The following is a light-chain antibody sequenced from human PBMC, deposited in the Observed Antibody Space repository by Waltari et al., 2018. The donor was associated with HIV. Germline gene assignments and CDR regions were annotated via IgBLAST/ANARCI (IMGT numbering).Light chain of an antibody. J-gene: IGLJ3*02. Sequence: QNVLPHPLPVSAARPPPSTLSSSEISTIGGFHDFSWYQQVTGAAPKLVLYDNNERPSGIRDRFSGSKSGTSATLDITGLQPGDEADYYCGTWDSGKNVWVFGGGTKLTVL. CDR1: STIGGFHD. CDR2: DNN. CDR3: GTWDSGKNVWV. V-gene: IGLV1-51*01.